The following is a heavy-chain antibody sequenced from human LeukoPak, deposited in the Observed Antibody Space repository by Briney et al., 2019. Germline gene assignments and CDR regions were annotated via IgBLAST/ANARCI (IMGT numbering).Heavy chain of an antibody. D-gene: IGHD2-15*01. Sequence: GGSLRLSCAASGFTFSSYAMSWVRQAPGKGLEWVSAISGSGGSTYYADSVKGRFTISRDNSKNTLYLQMNSLRAEDTAVYYCAKAVGKDCSGGSCYSNDAFDIWGQGTMVTVSS. V-gene: IGHV3-23*01. CDR3: AKAVGKDCSGGSCYSNDAFDI. CDR1: GFTFSSYA. J-gene: IGHJ3*02. CDR2: ISGSGGST.